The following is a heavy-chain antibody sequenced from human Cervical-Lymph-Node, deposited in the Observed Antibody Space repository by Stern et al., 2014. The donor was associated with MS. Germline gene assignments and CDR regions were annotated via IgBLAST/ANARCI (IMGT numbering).Heavy chain of an antibody. V-gene: IGHV3-30-3*01. CDR3: ARYPSRFGDNGYLDF. Sequence: QMQLVQSGGGLVQPGKSLRLSCAASGFTFSSFAMHWVRQAPGQGLQWLAVISHDGTNKYYAASVKGRFTISRDKSNNAVYLQISSLRLDDTAVYFCARYPSRFGDNGYLDFWGQGTLVTVSS. D-gene: IGHD3-10*01. CDR1: GFTFSSFA. J-gene: IGHJ4*02. CDR2: ISHDGTNK.